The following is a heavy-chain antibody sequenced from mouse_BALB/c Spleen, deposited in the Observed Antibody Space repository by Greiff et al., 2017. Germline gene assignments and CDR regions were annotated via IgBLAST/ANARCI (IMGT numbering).Heavy chain of an antibody. CDR2: IYPSDSYT. CDR3: TTHYDYDVTWFAY. D-gene: IGHD2-4*01. V-gene: IGHV1-69*02. CDR1: GYTFTSYW. J-gene: IGHJ3*01. Sequence: QVQLKQPGAELVRPGASVKLSCKASGYTFTSYWINWVKQRPGQGLEWIGNIYPSDSYTNYNQKFKDKATLTVDKSSSTAYMQLSSPTSEDSAVYYCTTHYDYDVTWFAYWGQGTLVTVSA.